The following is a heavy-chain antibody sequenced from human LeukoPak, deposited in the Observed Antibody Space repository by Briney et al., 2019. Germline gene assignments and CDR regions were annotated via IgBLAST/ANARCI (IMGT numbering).Heavy chain of an antibody. CDR1: GFTFADYD. Sequence: PGGSLRLSCAASGFTFADYDMSWVRQVPGKGLEWVSGITWDGDKTGYADSVKGRFAISRDNTKNSLYLQMSSLRAEDTALYYCARDPLCSRTAGCYFEDWFDPWGPGTLVTVSS. CDR3: ARDPLCSRTAGCYFEDWFDP. J-gene: IGHJ5*02. D-gene: IGHD2-15*01. CDR2: ITWDGDKT. V-gene: IGHV3-20*04.